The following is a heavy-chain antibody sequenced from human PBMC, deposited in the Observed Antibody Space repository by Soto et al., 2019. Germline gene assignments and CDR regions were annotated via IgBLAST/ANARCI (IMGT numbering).Heavy chain of an antibody. D-gene: IGHD6-19*01. J-gene: IGHJ4*02. CDR3: VQTTGWPGFDF. CDR1: GFSVSSKD. V-gene: IGHV3-53*01. Sequence: EVQLVESGGGVIQPGGSLRLSCAASGFSVSSKDMTWVRQAPGKGLEWVSVIYGGGTTYYADSVKGRFTISRDNSKNTLYLPMNSLRAEDTAVYYCVQTTGWPGFDFWGQGHLVNVSS. CDR2: IYGGGTT.